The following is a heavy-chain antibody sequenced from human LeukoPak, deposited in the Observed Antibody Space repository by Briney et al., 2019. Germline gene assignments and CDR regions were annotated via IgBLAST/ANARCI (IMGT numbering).Heavy chain of an antibody. CDR2: IWYDGSNK. CDR3: ARDLNDSSGLGDAFDI. Sequence: GGSLRLSCAASGFTFSSYGMHWVRQAPGKGLEWVAVIWYDGSNKYYADSVKGRFTISRDNSKNTLYLQMNSLRAVDTAVYYCARDLNDSSGLGDAFDIWGQGTMVTVSS. D-gene: IGHD6-19*01. CDR1: GFTFSSYG. J-gene: IGHJ3*02. V-gene: IGHV3-33*01.